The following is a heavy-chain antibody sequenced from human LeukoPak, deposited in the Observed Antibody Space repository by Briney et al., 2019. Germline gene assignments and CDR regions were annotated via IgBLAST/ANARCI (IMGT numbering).Heavy chain of an antibody. CDR1: GYTFSSYE. CDR2: MSPNTGNT. J-gene: IGHJ4*02. Sequence: ASVKVSCKASGYTFSSYEINWVRQAPGQGLEWMGWMSPNTGNTGYAQKFQGRVTMTEDTSTDTAYMELSSLRSEDTAVYYCATLATGTSRDYWGQGTLVTVSS. V-gene: IGHV1-8*01. D-gene: IGHD1-1*01. CDR3: ATLATGTSRDY.